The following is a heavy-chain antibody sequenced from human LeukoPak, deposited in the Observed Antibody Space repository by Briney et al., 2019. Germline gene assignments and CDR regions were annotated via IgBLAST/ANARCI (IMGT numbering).Heavy chain of an antibody. CDR1: GFTFSSYA. V-gene: IGHV3-30-3*02. CDR3: AKDRLSTPTAPRFDP. Sequence: GGSLRLSCAASGFTFSSYAMHWVRQAPGKGLEWVAVISYDGSNKYYADSVKGRFTISRDNSKNTLYLQMNSLRAEHTALYYFAKDRLSTPTAPRFDPWGQGTQVTVSS. J-gene: IGHJ5*02. CDR2: ISYDGSNK. D-gene: IGHD4-23*01.